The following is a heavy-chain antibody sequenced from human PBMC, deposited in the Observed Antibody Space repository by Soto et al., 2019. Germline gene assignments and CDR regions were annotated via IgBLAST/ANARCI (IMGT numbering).Heavy chain of an antibody. J-gene: IGHJ6*02. CDR2: IYYSGST. Sequence: QVQLQESGPGLVKPSQTLSLTCTVSGGSISSGDYYWSWIRQPPGKGLEWIGYIYYSGSTYYNPSLKSRVTIAVDTSKNQFALKLSSVTAADTAVYYCARDGALRVPDYGMDVWGQGTTVTVSS. CDR3: ARDGALRVPDYGMDV. V-gene: IGHV4-30-4*01. D-gene: IGHD4-17*01. CDR1: GGSISSGDYY.